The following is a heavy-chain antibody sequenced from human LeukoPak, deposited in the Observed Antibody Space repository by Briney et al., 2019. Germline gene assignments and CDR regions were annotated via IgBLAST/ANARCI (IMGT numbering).Heavy chain of an antibody. CDR3: ARGGYFSFDY. J-gene: IGHJ4*02. CDR1: GFSFSTYD. D-gene: IGHD2/OR15-2a*01. V-gene: IGHV3-23*01. CDR2: ITANTRGSIT. Sequence: PGGSLRLSCVTSGFSFSTYDMSGVRQAPGKGLEWVSGITANTRGSITYYADSVKGRFTISRDSSKDTLYLQMNSLRAEDTAVYFCARGGYFSFDYWGQGALVTVSS.